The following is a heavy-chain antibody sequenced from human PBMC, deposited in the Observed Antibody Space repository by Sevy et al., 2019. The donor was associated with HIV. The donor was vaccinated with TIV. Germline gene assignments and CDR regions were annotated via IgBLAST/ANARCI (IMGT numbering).Heavy chain of an antibody. Sequence: GESLKISCAASGFTSRNYAMSWVRQAPGKGLEWVSGLSDSGGSIYYAVSVKGRFTISRDNSRNTLYLQMNSLRAEDTAVYYCAKDRIWELGDSFDVWGQGPMVTVSS. CDR2: LSDSGGSI. J-gene: IGHJ3*01. CDR1: GFTSRNYA. D-gene: IGHD1-26*01. V-gene: IGHV3-23*01. CDR3: AKDRIWELGDSFDV.